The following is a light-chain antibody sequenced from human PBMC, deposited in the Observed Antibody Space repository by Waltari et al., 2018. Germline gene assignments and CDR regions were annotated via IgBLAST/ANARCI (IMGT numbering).Light chain of an antibody. CDR2: DAS. CDR1: QSAGNY. Sequence: EIVLTQSPATLSLSPGERVTLSCRASQSAGNYLAWYQQRPGQAPRLLIYDASNRATGIPARFSGSGSGTDFTLTISSLEPEDFAVYYCHQRSDWPQTFGQGTKVDIK. J-gene: IGKJ1*01. CDR3: HQRSDWPQT. V-gene: IGKV3-11*01.